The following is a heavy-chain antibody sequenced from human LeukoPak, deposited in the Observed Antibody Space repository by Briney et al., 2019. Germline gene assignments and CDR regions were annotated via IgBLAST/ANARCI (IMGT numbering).Heavy chain of an antibody. CDR1: GGTFSSYA. J-gene: IGHJ5*02. Sequence: SVKVSCKASGGTFSSYAISRVRQAPGQGLEWMGGIIPIFGTANYAQKFQGRVTITADESMSTAYMELSSLRSEDTAVYYCARGGYCSSTSCYHPYNWFDPWGQGTLVTVSS. CDR3: ARGGYCSSTSCYHPYNWFDP. V-gene: IGHV1-69*13. CDR2: IIPIFGTA. D-gene: IGHD2-2*01.